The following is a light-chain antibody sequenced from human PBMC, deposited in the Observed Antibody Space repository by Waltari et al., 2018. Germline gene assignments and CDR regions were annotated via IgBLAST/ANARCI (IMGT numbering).Light chain of an antibody. J-gene: IGKJ5*01. V-gene: IGKV1-16*02. CDR2: AAS. Sequence: DIQMTQSPSSLSASVGDRVSITCRASQDIRNYLAWFQHKPGEAPKPLIYAASSLQSGVSSNFSGSGSGTDFTLTISSLQPEDFATYYCQQYKTYPITFGQGTRLEI. CDR3: QQYKTYPIT. CDR1: QDIRNY.